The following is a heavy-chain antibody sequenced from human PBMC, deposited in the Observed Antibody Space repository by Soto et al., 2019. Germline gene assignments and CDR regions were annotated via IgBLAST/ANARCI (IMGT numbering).Heavy chain of an antibody. V-gene: IGHV4-34*01. CDR2: INHSGST. CDR1: GGSVSGYY. CDR3: ARRRGSGSYRHWFDP. D-gene: IGHD3-10*01. J-gene: IGHJ5*02. Sequence: PSETLALSCAVCGGSVSGYYWSWIRQPPGKGLEWIGEINHSGSTNYNPSLKSRVTISVDTSKNQFSLKLSSVTAADTAVYYCARRRGSGSYRHWFDPWGQGTLVTVPS.